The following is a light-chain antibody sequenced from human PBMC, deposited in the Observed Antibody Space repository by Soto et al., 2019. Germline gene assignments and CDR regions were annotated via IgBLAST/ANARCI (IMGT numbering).Light chain of an antibody. Sequence: EILMSQSPDTLSVSPGESASLSCRASQSVASLLAWYQQKPGQAPSLLIFGASVRATGLPARFSGSGSGTEFVLTINSLQSEDFAVYYCHQYNDWPSITFGQGTRLEI. CDR2: GAS. J-gene: IGKJ5*01. CDR3: HQYNDWPSIT. CDR1: QSVASL. V-gene: IGKV3-15*01.